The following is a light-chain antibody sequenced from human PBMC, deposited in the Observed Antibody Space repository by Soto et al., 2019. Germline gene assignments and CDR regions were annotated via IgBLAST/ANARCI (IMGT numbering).Light chain of an antibody. V-gene: IGLV2-14*01. CDR3: VSYTARSSYV. Sequence: QSALTQPASVSGSPGQSITVSCTGTCSDIGGYIFVSWYQQHPGKAPKLMIYDINNRPSGVSKRFSGSKSGNTASLTISGLQAEDEADYYCVSYTARSSYVFGTGTKVTVL. CDR2: DIN. CDR1: CSDIGGYIF. J-gene: IGLJ1*01.